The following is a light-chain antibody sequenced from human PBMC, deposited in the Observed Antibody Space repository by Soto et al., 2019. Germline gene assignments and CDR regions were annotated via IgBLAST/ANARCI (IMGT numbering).Light chain of an antibody. CDR2: GAS. J-gene: IGKJ1*01. CDR3: QQYNNWPRT. V-gene: IGKV3-15*01. Sequence: IVMTQSPANLSLSPGERATLSCRASQSVSSNLAWYQQTPGQAPRLLIYGASTRATGIPARFSGSASGTEFTLTISSLQSEDFAVYYCQQYNNWPRTFGQGTKVDIK. CDR1: QSVSSN.